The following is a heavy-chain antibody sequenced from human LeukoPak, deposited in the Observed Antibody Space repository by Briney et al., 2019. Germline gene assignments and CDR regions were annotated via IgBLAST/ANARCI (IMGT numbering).Heavy chain of an antibody. Sequence: EASVKVSCKASGYTFISYGISWVRQAPGQGLEWMGWISAYNGNTNYAQKPQGRVTMTTDTSTSTAYMEMRSLRSDDTAVYYCARDPRLAAADLSGYYYYYGMDVWGQGTTVTVSS. CDR2: ISAYNGNT. D-gene: IGHD6-13*01. CDR3: ARDPRLAAADLSGYYYYYGMDV. J-gene: IGHJ6*02. V-gene: IGHV1-18*01. CDR1: GYTFISYG.